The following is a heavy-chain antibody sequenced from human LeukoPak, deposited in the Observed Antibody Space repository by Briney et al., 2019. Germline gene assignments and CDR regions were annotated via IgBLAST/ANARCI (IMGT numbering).Heavy chain of an antibody. CDR2: ISASGDSP. CDR1: GFTFSNYA. V-gene: IGHV3-23*01. CDR3: AKVYNWNYQLSDY. J-gene: IGHJ4*02. D-gene: IGHD1-1*01. Sequence: GGSLRLSCATFGFTFSNYAMNWVRQAPGKGLEWVSGISASGDSPFYADSVKGRFTISRDNSKNTLYLQMNSLRAEDTAVYYCAKVYNWNYQLSDYWGQGTLVTVSS.